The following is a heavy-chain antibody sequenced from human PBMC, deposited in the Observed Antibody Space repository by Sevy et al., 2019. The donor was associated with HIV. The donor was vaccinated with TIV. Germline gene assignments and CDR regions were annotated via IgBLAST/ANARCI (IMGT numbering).Heavy chain of an antibody. CDR2: IYYSGST. CDR1: GGSISSYY. V-gene: IGHV4-59*01. D-gene: IGHD6-13*01. CDR3: ARHSSSWAIMDV. J-gene: IGHJ6*04. Sequence: SETLSLTCTVSGGSISSYYWSWIRQPPGKGLEWIGYIYYSGSTNYNPSLKSRVTISVDTSKNQFSLKLSSVTAAGTAVYYCARHSSSWAIMDVWGKGTTVTVSS.